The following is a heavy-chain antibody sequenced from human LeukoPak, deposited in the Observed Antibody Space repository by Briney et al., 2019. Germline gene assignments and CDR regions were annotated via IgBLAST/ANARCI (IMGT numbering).Heavy chain of an antibody. V-gene: IGHV3-66*01. CDR3: ASSREATSSWFVY. Sequence: QPGGSLRLSCAASGFTVSSSYMTWVRQAPGKGLEWVSIIYSGGNTYYADSVQGRFTISRDNSKNTLYLQMNSLRAEDTAVYHCASSREATSSWFVYWGQGTLVTVSS. D-gene: IGHD2-2*01. J-gene: IGHJ5*01. CDR1: GFTVSSSY. CDR2: IYSGGNT.